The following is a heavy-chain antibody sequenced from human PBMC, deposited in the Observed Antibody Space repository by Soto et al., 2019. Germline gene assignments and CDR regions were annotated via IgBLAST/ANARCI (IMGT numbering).Heavy chain of an antibody. V-gene: IGHV4-30-4*01. CDR1: GGSISSGDYY. J-gene: IGHJ4*02. Sequence: SETLSLTCTVSGGSISSGDYYWSWIRQPPGKGLEWIGYIYYSGSTYYNPSLKSRVTISVDTSKNQFSLKLSSVTAADTAVYYCARDIRRGGLIDYWGQGTLVTVSS. CDR3: ARDIRRGGLIDY. CDR2: IYYSGST. D-gene: IGHD3-10*01.